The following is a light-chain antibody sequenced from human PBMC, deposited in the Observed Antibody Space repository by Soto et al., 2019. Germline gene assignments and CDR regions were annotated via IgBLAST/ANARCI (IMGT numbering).Light chain of an antibody. CDR1: QSVSNNY. V-gene: IGKV3-20*01. CDR3: QQYGSSPYT. J-gene: IGKJ2*01. Sequence: EIVLTQSPGTLSLSPGERATLSCRASQSVSNNYLAWYQHKPGQGPRLLIYGASSRATGIPDRFSASGSGTDFTLTISRLEPEDFAVYYCQQYGSSPYTFGLGTKLDIK. CDR2: GAS.